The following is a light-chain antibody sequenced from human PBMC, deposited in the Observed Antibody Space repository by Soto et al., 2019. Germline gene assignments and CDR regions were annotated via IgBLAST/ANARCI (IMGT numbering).Light chain of an antibody. Sequence: SVLTQPASVSGSPGQSITISCTGTSSDDGGYNYVSWYQQHPGKAPKLMIYDVSNRPSGVSNRFSGSKSGNTASLTISGLQAEDEADYYCSSYTSSSTYDFGTGTKVTVL. CDR2: DVS. CDR1: SSDDGGYNY. CDR3: SSYTSSSTYD. J-gene: IGLJ1*01. V-gene: IGLV2-14*01.